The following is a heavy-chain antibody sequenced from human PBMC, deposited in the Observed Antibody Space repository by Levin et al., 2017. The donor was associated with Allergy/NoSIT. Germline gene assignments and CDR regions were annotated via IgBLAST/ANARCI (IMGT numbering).Heavy chain of an antibody. CDR1: GYTLTELS. CDR2: FDPEDGET. CDR3: ATGGRIAARSFLPGYFDY. J-gene: IGHJ4*02. V-gene: IGHV1-24*01. D-gene: IGHD6-6*01. Sequence: AASVKVSCKVSGYTLTELSMHWVRQAPGKGLEWMGGFDPEDGETIYAQKFQGRVTMTEDTSTDTAYMELSSLRSEDTAVYYCATGGRIAARSFLPGYFDYWGQGTLVTVSS.